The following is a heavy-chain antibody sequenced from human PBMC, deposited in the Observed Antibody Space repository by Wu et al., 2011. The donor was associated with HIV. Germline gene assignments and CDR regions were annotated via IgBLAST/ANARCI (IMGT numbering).Heavy chain of an antibody. Sequence: QVQLVQSGAEVKKPGASVKVSCKASGYTFIGYYMHWVRQAPGQGLEWMGWINPNSGGTNYAQKFQGRVTMTRDTSISTAYMELSRLRSDDTAVYYXASIIAAAGTREYYFDYWGQGTLVTVSS. CDR3: ASIIAAAGTREYYFDY. CDR2: INPNSGGT. D-gene: IGHD6-13*01. V-gene: IGHV1-2*02. CDR1: GYTFIGYY. J-gene: IGHJ4*02.